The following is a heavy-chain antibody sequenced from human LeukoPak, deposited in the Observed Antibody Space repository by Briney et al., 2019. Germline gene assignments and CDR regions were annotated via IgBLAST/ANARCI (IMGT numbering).Heavy chain of an antibody. V-gene: IGHV3-64*01. CDR1: GFSFSNYV. D-gene: IGHD2-15*01. Sequence: GGSLRLSCAASGFSFSNYVMHWVRQAPGKGLEYVSAIMPNGETRGYANSMKGRFTISRDNSKNTLYLQMGSLRAEDMAIYYCARDRDGGFVFDIWGQGTLVTVSS. J-gene: IGHJ3*02. CDR3: ARDRDGGFVFDI. CDR2: IMPNGETR.